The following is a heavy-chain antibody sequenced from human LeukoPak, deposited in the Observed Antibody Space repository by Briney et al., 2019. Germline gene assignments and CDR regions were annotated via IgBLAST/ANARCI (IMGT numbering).Heavy chain of an antibody. CDR1: GYSISSGYY. Sequence: SETLSLTCTVSGYSISSGYYWGWIRQPPGKGLEWIGSIYHSGSTYYNPSLKSRVTISVDTSKNQFSLKLSSVTAADTAVYYCARDGYNSVYWGQGTLVTVSS. J-gene: IGHJ4*02. CDR2: IYHSGST. CDR3: ARDGYNSVY. D-gene: IGHD5-24*01. V-gene: IGHV4-38-2*02.